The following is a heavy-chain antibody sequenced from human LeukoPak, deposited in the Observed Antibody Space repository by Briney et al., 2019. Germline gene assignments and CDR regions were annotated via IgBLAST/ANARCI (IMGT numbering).Heavy chain of an antibody. V-gene: IGHV3-23*01. J-gene: IGHJ6*02. Sequence: SARGATAYYAASVRGRFTISRDNSKNTLFLQMDSLGADDTAVYYCAKSSPFGTTWYGAIDVWGHGTTVTVSS. CDR2: SARGATA. D-gene: IGHD6-13*01. CDR3: AKSSPFGTTWYGAIDV.